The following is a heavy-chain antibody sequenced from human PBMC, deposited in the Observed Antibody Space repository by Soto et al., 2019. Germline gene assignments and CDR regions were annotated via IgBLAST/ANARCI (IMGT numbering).Heavy chain of an antibody. Sequence: EVQLVESGGGLVKPGGSLRLSCAASGFTFSSYSITWVRQAPGKGLEWVSSISSSGTYISYADSVKGRFTMSRDNAKNSLYPQMNGLRDEDTAVYHCAKINYGNWFDPWGQGTLVTVSS. V-gene: IGHV3-21*01. CDR2: ISSSGTYI. CDR1: GFTFSSYS. CDR3: AKINYGNWFDP. J-gene: IGHJ5*02. D-gene: IGHD4-17*01.